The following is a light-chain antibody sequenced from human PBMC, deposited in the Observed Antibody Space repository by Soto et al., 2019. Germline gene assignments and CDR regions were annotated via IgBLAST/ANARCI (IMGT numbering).Light chain of an antibody. CDR3: GSYTTSITVI. V-gene: IGLV2-14*03. J-gene: IGLJ2*01. CDR1: SSDVGDHNS. Sequence: QSALTQPASVSGSPGQSITISCTGTSSDVGDHNSVSWYQQQPGKAPKLMIYAVSHRPSGVSNRFSGSKSGNTASLTISGLQAEYEADYYCGSYTTSITVIFGGGTKLTVL. CDR2: AVS.